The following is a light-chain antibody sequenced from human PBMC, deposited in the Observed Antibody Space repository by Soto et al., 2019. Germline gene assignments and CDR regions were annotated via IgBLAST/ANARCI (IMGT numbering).Light chain of an antibody. V-gene: IGLV1-47*02. CDR1: SSNIGGTNY. Sequence: QSVLTQPPSASGTPGQRVFISCSGSSSNIGGTNYAYWYQQLPGAAPKLLMHSNNLRPSGVPERISGSKSGTSASLAISGLRSEDEAVYYCTSYAGSNNLIFGGGTKLTVL. CDR2: SNN. J-gene: IGLJ2*01. CDR3: TSYAGSNNLI.